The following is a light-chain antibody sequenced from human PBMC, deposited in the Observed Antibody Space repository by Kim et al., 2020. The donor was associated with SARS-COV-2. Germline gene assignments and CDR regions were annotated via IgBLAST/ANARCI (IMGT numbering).Light chain of an antibody. J-gene: IGLJ2*01. Sequence: QSIPISCTGAGRHVGAYNYVSWYQQHPGKAPKLMIYDVTNRPSGVSNRFSGSKSGNTASLTISGLQAEDEADYYCSSYTSSSNVVFGGGTQLTVL. V-gene: IGLV2-14*03. CDR2: DVT. CDR3: SSYTSSSNVV. CDR1: GRHVGAYNY.